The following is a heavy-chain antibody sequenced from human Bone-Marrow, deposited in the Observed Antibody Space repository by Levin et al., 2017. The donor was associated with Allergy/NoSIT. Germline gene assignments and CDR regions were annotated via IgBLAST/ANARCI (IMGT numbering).Heavy chain of an antibody. Sequence: SGGSLRLSCAASGFTFRSFGMAWVRQTPGKGPEWVAVIWYDGINRDYADSVKGRFTISRDNSKNTLFMQMNSLRPEDTAVYYCARVSGSSPGGFDTWGQGTLVTVSS. CDR2: IWYDGINR. D-gene: IGHD2-15*01. CDR1: GFTFRSFG. CDR3: ARVSGSSPGGFDT. V-gene: IGHV3-33*01. J-gene: IGHJ5*02.